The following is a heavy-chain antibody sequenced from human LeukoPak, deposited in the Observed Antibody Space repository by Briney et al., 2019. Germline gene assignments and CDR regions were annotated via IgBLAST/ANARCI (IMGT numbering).Heavy chain of an antibody. CDR2: ISYDGSNK. V-gene: IGHV3-30-3*01. CDR1: GFTFSSYA. D-gene: IGHD3-22*01. Sequence: GRSLRLSCAASGFTFSSYAMHWVRQAPGKGLEWVAVISYDGSNKYYADSVKGRFTISRDNSKNTLYLQMNSLRAEDTAVYYCARDSSEWLLLGGFDYWGQGTLVTVSS. J-gene: IGHJ4*02. CDR3: ARDSSEWLLLGGFDY.